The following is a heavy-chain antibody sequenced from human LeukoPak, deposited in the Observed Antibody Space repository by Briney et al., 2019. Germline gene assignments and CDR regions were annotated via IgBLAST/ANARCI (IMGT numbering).Heavy chain of an antibody. J-gene: IGHJ4*02. Sequence: SETLSLTCTVSGGSISNTFYYWGWIRQPPGKGLEWIGEIYHSGSTNYNPSLKSRVTISVDKSKNQFSLKLSSVTAADTAVYYCARDTRKNSGGVDYWGQGTLVTVSS. CDR3: ARDTRKNSGGVDY. CDR1: GGSISNTFYY. D-gene: IGHD2-15*01. CDR2: IYHSGST. V-gene: IGHV4-39*07.